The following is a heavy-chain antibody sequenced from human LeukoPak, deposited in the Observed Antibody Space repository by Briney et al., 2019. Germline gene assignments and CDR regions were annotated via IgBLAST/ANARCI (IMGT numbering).Heavy chain of an antibody. J-gene: IGHJ5*02. CDR2: ISGSGGNT. CDR1: GFTYSSHA. V-gene: IGHV3-23*01. Sequence: GGSLRLSCAASGFTYSSHAMSWARQAPGKGLEWVSVISGSGGNTYYADSVKGRFTISRDNSKDTLFLQMNSLGAEDTAVYYCAKVTSWSFTWGQGTLVTVSS. CDR3: AKVTSWSFT. D-gene: IGHD2-2*01.